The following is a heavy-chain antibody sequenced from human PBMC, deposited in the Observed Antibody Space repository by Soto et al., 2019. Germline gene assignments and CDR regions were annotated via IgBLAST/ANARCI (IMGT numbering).Heavy chain of an antibody. CDR3: ASIWFGDFDY. CDR1: RGSITSSSYY. Sequence: PSETLSLTCTVSRGSITSSSYYWGWIRQPPGKGLEWIGYFHSSGATYKDPSLKSRVTISVDTSKNQISLKLDSVTAADTAVYYCASIWFGDFDYWGHGTLVTVSS. CDR2: FHSSGAT. V-gene: IGHV4-30-4*08. J-gene: IGHJ4*01. D-gene: IGHD3-10*01.